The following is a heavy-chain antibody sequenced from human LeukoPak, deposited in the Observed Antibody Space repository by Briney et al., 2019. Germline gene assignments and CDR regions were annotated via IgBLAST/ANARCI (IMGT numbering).Heavy chain of an antibody. CDR2: ISSISDYI. J-gene: IGHJ4*02. CDR1: GFTFSTYD. D-gene: IGHD5-24*01. Sequence: GGSLRLSCAVSGFTFSTYDMNWVRQAPGKGLEWVSSISSISDYIYYADSVKGRFTISRDNAKNSLYLEMNSLRAEDTAVYYCARSGFRDGGNYWYFDYWGQGTLVTVSS. CDR3: ARSGFRDGGNYWYFDY. V-gene: IGHV3-21*01.